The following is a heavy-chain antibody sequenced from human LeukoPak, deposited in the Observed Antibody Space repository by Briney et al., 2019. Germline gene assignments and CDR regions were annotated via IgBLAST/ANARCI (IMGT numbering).Heavy chain of an antibody. CDR2: VSGSGGTT. Sequence: PGGSLRLSCAASGFAFTSFAMSWVRQAPGRGLEWVATVSGSGGTTYYADSVKGRFTISSDSSKNTVFLQMTSLRAEDTAVYFCATEGFGSGWSLANYFDHRGQGTLVTVSS. D-gene: IGHD6-19*01. CDR1: GFAFTSFA. V-gene: IGHV3-23*01. CDR3: ATEGFGSGWSLANYFDH. J-gene: IGHJ4*02.